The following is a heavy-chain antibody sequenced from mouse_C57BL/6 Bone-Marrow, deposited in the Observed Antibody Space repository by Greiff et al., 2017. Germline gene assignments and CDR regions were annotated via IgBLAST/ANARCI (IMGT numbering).Heavy chain of an antibody. J-gene: IGHJ3*01. Sequence: EVQRVESGGGLVKPGGSLKLSCAASGFTFSSYAMSWVRPTPEKRLEWVATISDGGSYTYYPDNVKGRFTISRANAKNNLYLQMSHLKSEDTAMYYCAREDYYGSSLFAYWGQGTLVTVSA. D-gene: IGHD1-1*01. CDR2: ISDGGSYT. V-gene: IGHV5-4*01. CDR3: AREDYYGSSLFAY. CDR1: GFTFSSYA.